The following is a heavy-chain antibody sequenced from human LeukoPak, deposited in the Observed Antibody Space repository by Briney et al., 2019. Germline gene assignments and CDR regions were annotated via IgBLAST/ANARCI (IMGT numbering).Heavy chain of an antibody. CDR1: GGSISSGSYY. CDR3: ARNDYSNYDAYYYYMDV. D-gene: IGHD4-11*01. V-gene: IGHV4-61*02. J-gene: IGHJ6*03. Sequence: SETLSLTCTVSGGSISSGSYYWSWIRQPAGKGLEWIGRIYTSGSTNYNPSLKSRVTISVDTSKNQFSLKLSSVTAADTAVYYCARNDYSNYDAYYYYMDVWGKGTTVTVSS. CDR2: IYTSGST.